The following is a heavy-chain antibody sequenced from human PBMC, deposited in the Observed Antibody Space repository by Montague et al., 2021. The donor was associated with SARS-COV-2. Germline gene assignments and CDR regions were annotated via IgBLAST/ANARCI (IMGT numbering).Heavy chain of an antibody. J-gene: IGHJ6*02. CDR1: GGSISSYN. Sequence: SETLSLTCTVSGGSISSYNWSWIRQPPGKGLECIGYIYYSGNTNYNPSLKSRVAISVDASKSQFSLKLSSVTAADTAVYYCAGLQGDGSLYGMAVWGQGTTVTVSS. CDR3: AGLQGDGSLYGMAV. CDR2: IYYSGNT. D-gene: IGHD5-24*01. V-gene: IGHV4-59*01.